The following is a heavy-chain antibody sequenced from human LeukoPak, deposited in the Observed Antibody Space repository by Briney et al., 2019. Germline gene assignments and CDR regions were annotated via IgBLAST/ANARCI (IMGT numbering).Heavy chain of an antibody. Sequence: SETLSLTCAVYGESFSGHYWTWIRQPPGKGLEWIGEVNHSGTTNYNPSLKSRVTISVDTSKTQFSLKLSSVTAADTAVYYCARDLGYYYMDVWGKGTTVTVSS. CDR3: ARDLGYYYMDV. CDR1: GESFSGHY. J-gene: IGHJ6*03. CDR2: VNHSGTT. V-gene: IGHV4-34*01. D-gene: IGHD3-16*01.